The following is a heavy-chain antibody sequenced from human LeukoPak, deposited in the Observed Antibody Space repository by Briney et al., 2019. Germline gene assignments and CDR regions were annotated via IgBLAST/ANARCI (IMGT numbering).Heavy chain of an antibody. CDR1: GFTFRNHG. V-gene: IGHV3-33*01. J-gene: IGHJ4*02. D-gene: IGHD5-24*01. CDR2: IWYDGGNK. CDR3: VRDRGALQYFDY. Sequence: GRSLRLSCAASGFTFRNHGMHWVRQASGKGLEWVAIIWYDGGNKYYADSVNGRFTISRDNSKNTLFLQMNSLRAEDTAVYYCVRDRGALQYFDYWGQGTLVTVSS.